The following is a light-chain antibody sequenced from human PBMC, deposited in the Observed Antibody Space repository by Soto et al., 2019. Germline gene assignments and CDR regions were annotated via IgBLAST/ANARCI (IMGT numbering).Light chain of an antibody. CDR3: CSYASSSPNYV. CDR1: SSDVGGYNL. Sequence: QSALTQPASVSGSPGQPITISCTGTSSDVGGYNLVSWYQQHAGKAPKLIIYHGSKRPSGVSVRFSGSKSGNTASLAISGLQAEDEADYYCCSYASSSPNYVFGSGTKLTVL. V-gene: IGLV2-23*01. J-gene: IGLJ1*01. CDR2: HGS.